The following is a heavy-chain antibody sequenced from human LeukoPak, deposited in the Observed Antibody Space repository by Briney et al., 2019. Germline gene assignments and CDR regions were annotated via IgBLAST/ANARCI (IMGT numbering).Heavy chain of an antibody. D-gene: IGHD2-15*01. V-gene: IGHV3-23*01. CDR1: GFIFRSYG. CDR2: ISGSGGSI. CDR3: AKDQDIVVVVAATPGTLDY. J-gene: IGHJ4*02. Sequence: PGGTLRLSCAASGFIFRSYGMSWVRQAPGKGLEWVSGISGSGGSIYYADSVKGRFTISRDNSKNTLYLQMNSLRAEDTAVYYCAKDQDIVVVVAATPGTLDYWGQGTLVTVSS.